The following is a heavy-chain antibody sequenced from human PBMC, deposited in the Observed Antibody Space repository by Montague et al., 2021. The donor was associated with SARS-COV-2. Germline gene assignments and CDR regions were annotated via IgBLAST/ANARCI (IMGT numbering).Heavy chain of an antibody. CDR1: GFSFSDYY. CDR2: ISSGGLSI. J-gene: IGHJ4*02. CDR3: ARRGKASTVTYFDY. D-gene: IGHD4-17*01. V-gene: IGHV3-11*01. Sequence: SLRLSCAASGFSFSDYYMTWIRQAPGKGLEWVSYISSGGLSIYYSDSVKGRFTISRDNANKTLFLQMNSLRAEDTAVYHCARRGKASTVTYFDYWGQGTPVAVSS.